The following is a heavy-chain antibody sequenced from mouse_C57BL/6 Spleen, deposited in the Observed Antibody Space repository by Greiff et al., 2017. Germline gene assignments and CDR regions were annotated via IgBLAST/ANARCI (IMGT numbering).Heavy chain of an antibody. J-gene: IGHJ3*01. CDR3: ARWDYEFAY. CDR1: GYSITSGYY. D-gene: IGHD2-4*01. V-gene: IGHV3-6*01. Sequence: ESGPGLVKPSQSLSFTCSVTGYSITSGYYWNWIRQFPGNKLEWMGYISYDGSTNYNPSLKNRISITRDTSKNQFFLNLNSVTTEDTTTYNCARWDYEFAYWGQGTLVTVSA. CDR2: ISYDGST.